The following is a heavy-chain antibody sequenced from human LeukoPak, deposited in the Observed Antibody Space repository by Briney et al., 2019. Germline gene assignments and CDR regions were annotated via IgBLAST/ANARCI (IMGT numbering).Heavy chain of an antibody. CDR3: ARGTQALLWFGESNFDY. Sequence: GASVKVSCKASGYTFTSYGISWVRQAPGQGLEWMGWISAYNGNTNYAQKLQGRVTMTTDTSTSTAYMELRSLRSDDTAVYYCARGTQALLWFGESNFDYWGQGTLVTVSS. J-gene: IGHJ4*02. CDR1: GYTFTSYG. V-gene: IGHV1-18*01. D-gene: IGHD3-10*01. CDR2: ISAYNGNT.